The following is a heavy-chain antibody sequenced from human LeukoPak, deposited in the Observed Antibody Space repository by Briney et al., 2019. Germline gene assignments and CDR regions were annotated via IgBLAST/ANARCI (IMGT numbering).Heavy chain of an antibody. D-gene: IGHD5/OR15-5a*01. Sequence: GGSLRLSCAASGFPFSSYWMSWVRQAPGKGLEWVANIKQDGSEKYYVDSVKERFTISRDNDKNSLYLQMHSLRDDDTAVYYCARGKVSTYCDFWARGTLVTVFS. V-gene: IGHV3-7*01. CDR3: ARGKVSTYCDF. CDR1: GFPFSSYW. CDR2: IKQDGSEK. J-gene: IGHJ4*02.